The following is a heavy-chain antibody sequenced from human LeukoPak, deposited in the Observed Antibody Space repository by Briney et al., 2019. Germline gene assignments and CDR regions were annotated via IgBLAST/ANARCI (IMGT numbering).Heavy chain of an antibody. V-gene: IGHV3-30*03. J-gene: IGHJ6*02. D-gene: IGHD1-26*01. CDR1: GFTFSSYG. Sequence: GGSLRLSCAASGFTFSSYGMHWVRQAPGKGLEWVAVISYDGSNKYYADSVKGRFTISRDNSKNTLYLQMNSLRAEDTALYFCARNFRGSSNYYGMDIWGQGTTVTVSS. CDR3: ARNFRGSSNYYGMDI. CDR2: ISYDGSNK.